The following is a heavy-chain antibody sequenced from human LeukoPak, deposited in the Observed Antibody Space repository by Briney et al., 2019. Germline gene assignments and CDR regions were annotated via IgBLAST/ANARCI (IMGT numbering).Heavy chain of an antibody. D-gene: IGHD1-26*01. J-gene: IGHJ6*02. CDR2: INWNGGGT. CDR3: AKHMRATNTYSFFGLVV. V-gene: IGHV3-9*01. Sequence: PGGSLRLSCAATGFTFKDYGMHWVRQPPGKGLEWGSGINWNGGGTDYADSVKGRFTISRDNAKNSLYLQLSSLRPEDTALYYCAKHMRATNTYSFFGLVVWGQGTTVTVSS. CDR1: GFTFKDYG.